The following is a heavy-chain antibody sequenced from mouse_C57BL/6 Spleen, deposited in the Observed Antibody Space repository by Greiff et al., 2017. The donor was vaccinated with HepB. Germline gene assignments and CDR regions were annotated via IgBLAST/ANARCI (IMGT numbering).Heavy chain of an antibody. CDR2: IDSSDSET. Sequence: VQLQQPGAELVRPGSSVKLSCKASGYTFTSYWMHWVKQRPIQGLEWIGNIDSSDSETHYNQKFKDKATLTVDKSSSTAYMQLSSRTSEDSAVYYCARSGDYEYYYAMDYWGQGTSVTVSS. V-gene: IGHV1-52*01. J-gene: IGHJ4*01. CDR1: GYTFTSYW. CDR3: ARSGDYEYYYAMDY. D-gene: IGHD2-4*01.